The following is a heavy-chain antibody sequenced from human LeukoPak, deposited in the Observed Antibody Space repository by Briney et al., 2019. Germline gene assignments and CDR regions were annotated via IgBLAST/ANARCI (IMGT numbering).Heavy chain of an antibody. CDR1: GYSFTDYA. J-gene: IGHJ4*02. CDR3: AGTYYYDSSGYYPAFDY. CDR2: INAANGST. D-gene: IGHD3-22*01. V-gene: IGHV1-3*01. Sequence: ASVKVSCKASGYSFTDYAMHWVRQAPGQRLEWMGWINAANGSTKYSQKCQGRVTITRDTSASRAYMELGSLRSEDTAVYYCAGTYYYDSSGYYPAFDYWGQGTLVTVSS.